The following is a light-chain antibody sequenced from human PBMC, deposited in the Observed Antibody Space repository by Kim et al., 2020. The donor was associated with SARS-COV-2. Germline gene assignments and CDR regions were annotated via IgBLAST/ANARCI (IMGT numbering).Light chain of an antibody. CDR1: QDVSNF. CDR2: ASS. J-gene: IGKJ1*01. V-gene: IGKV1-16*02. Sequence: ASVGDSVTITCRASQDVSNFLAWFQQRPGEAPKSLIYASSSLRSGVPSHFSGSGSGTDFTLTISSLQPEDFATYYCQQYLSYPLTFRQGTKVDIK. CDR3: QQYLSYPLT.